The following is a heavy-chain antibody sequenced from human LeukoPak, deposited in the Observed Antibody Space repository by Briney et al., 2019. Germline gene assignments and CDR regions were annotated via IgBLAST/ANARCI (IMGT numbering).Heavy chain of an antibody. V-gene: IGHV4-34*01. J-gene: IGHJ4*02. Sequence: SETLSLTCAVYGGSFSGYYWGWIRQPPGKGLEWIGNIYHSGITYYNHFNSSLKSRVTISIDTSKNQFSLRLTSVTAADTAVYFCATLVSTRYYFDYWGQGTLVTVSP. CDR2: IYHSGIT. CDR1: GGSFSGYY. CDR3: ATLVSTRYYFDY. D-gene: IGHD5/OR15-5a*01.